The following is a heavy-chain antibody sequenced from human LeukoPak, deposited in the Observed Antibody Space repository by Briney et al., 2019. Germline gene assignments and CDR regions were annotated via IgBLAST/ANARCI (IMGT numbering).Heavy chain of an antibody. D-gene: IGHD6-19*01. CDR2: IIPIFGTA. CDR1: GGTFSSYA. Sequence: SVKVSCEASGGTFSSYAISWVRQAPGQGLEWMGGIIPIFGTANYAQKFQGRVTITADESTSTAYMELSSLRSEDTAVYYCASGRSGWYYFDYWGQGTLVTVSS. CDR3: ASGRSGWYYFDY. V-gene: IGHV1-69*13. J-gene: IGHJ4*02.